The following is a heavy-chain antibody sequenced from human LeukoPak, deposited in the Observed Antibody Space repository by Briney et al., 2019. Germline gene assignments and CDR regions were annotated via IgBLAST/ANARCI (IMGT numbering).Heavy chain of an antibody. D-gene: IGHD2-21*02. Sequence: ASVKVSCKASGYTFTGYYMHWVRQAPGQGLEWMGYINPHSGGTNSPQKFQGRVTMTTDTSISAAYMELSSLISDDTAMYYCVREGNELLSKNFGYWGQGTLVTVSS. J-gene: IGHJ4*02. CDR3: VREGNELLSKNFGY. CDR2: INPHSGGT. V-gene: IGHV1-2*02. CDR1: GYTFTGYY.